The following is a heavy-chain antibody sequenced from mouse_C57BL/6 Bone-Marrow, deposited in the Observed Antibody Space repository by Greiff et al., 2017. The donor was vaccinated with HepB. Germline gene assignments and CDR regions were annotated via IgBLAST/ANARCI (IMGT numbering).Heavy chain of an antibody. Sequence: EVKLMESGGGLVKPGGSLKLSCAASGFTFSDYGMHWVRQAPEKGLEWVAYISSGSSTNYYADTVKGRFTISRDNAKNTLFLQMTSLRSEDTAMYYCARLGLSWFAYWGQGTLVTVSA. CDR2: ISSGSSTN. V-gene: IGHV5-17*01. CDR1: GFTFSDYG. D-gene: IGHD4-1*01. CDR3: ARLGLSWFAY. J-gene: IGHJ3*01.